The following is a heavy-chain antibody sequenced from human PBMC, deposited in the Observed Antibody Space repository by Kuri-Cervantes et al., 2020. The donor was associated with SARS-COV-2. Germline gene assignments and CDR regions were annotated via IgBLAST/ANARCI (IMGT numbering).Heavy chain of an antibody. V-gene: IGHV3-7*01. CDR1: GFTFSSYW. Sequence: GGSLRLSCAASGFTFSSYWMSWVRQAPGKGLEWVANIKQDGSEKYYVDSVKGRFTISRDNAKNSLYLQMNSLRAEDTAVYYCARDPEAAGMGRITDYWGQGTLVTVSS. CDR2: IKQDGSEK. D-gene: IGHD6-13*01. J-gene: IGHJ4*02. CDR3: ARDPEAAGMGRITDY.